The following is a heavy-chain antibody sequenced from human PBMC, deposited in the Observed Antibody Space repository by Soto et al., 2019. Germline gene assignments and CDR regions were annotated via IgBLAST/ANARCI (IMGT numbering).Heavy chain of an antibody. Sequence: SETLSLTCAVYGRSFSGYYWSWIRQPPGKGLEWIGEINHSGSTNYNPSLKSRVTISVDTSKNQFSLKLSSVTAADTAVYYCATGGVLRYFDWFALWGQG. D-gene: IGHD3-9*01. J-gene: IGHJ5*02. CDR2: INHSGST. CDR1: GRSFSGYY. CDR3: ATGGVLRYFDWFAL. V-gene: IGHV4-34*01.